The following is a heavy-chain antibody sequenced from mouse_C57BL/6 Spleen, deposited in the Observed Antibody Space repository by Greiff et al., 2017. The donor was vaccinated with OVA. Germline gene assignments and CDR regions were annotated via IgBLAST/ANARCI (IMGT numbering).Heavy chain of an antibody. CDR3: ARSYDGYPDRFAY. CDR1: GYAFSSYW. D-gene: IGHD2-3*01. J-gene: IGHJ3*01. CDR2: IYPGDGDT. V-gene: IGHV1-80*01. Sequence: QVQLQQSGAELVKPGASVKISCKASGYAFSSYWMNWVKQRPGKGLEWIGQIYPGDGDTNYNGKFKGKATLTADKSSSTAYMQLSSLTSEDSAVYFCARSYDGYPDRFAYWGQGTLVTVSA.